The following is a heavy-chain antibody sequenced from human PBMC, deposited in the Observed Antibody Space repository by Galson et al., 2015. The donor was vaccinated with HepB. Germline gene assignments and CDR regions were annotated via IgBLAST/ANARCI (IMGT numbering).Heavy chain of an antibody. CDR3: AGHLGKSRGRDAFDV. Sequence: SVKVSCKASGSTFSTYSISWVRQAPGQGLEWMGGIMPIFGTGNYAQKFQGRVTITADIPTSTAYMVLNSLRSEDTAVYYCAGHLGKSRGRDAFDVWRQGTMVTVSS. J-gene: IGHJ3*01. CDR1: GSTFSTYS. CDR2: IMPIFGTG. D-gene: IGHD3-10*01. V-gene: IGHV1-69*06.